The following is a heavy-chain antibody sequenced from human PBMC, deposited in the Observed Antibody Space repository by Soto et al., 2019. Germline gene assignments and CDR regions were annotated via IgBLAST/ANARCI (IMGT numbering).Heavy chain of an antibody. CDR1: GYTFTGYY. Sequence: AAVKVSCKASGYTFTGYYMHWVRQAPGQGLEGMGWSNPNSGGTNYVQKFQGRVTMTRDTSISTAYMELSRLRSDDTAVYYCARDPVAAAAGTKTDYYYYYGMDVWGQGTTVTVS. D-gene: IGHD6-13*01. CDR2: SNPNSGGT. V-gene: IGHV1-2*02. J-gene: IGHJ6*02. CDR3: ARDPVAAAAGTKTDYYYYYGMDV.